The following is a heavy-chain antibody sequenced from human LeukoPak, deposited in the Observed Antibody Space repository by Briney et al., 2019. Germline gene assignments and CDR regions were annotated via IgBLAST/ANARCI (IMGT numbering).Heavy chain of an antibody. CDR2: VYTSGIT. CDR1: GGFINSYY. V-gene: IGHV4-4*07. Sequence: TPSETLSFTCTVSGGFINSYYWSWIRQPAGKGLEWIGRVYTSGITNYNPSLKSRITMSVDTSKNQFSLKLTSVTAADTAVYYCARHNGFDRGYYYYMDVWGKGTTVTVSS. J-gene: IGHJ6*03. CDR3: ARHNGFDRGYYYYMDV. D-gene: IGHD3-9*01.